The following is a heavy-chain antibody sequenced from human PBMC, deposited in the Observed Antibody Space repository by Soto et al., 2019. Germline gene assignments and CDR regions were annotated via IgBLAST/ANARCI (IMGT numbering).Heavy chain of an antibody. V-gene: IGHV3-73*01. CDR3: TRYVADF. CDR1: GFTFSGSA. J-gene: IGHJ4*02. Sequence: EVQLVESGGGLVQPGGSLKLSCAASGFTFSGSAIHWVRQASGKGLEWVGRIRSKPNNYATAYAASVKGRFTISRDDSKNTAYLQMNSLRTEDTAVYYCTRYVADFWGQGTLVTVSS. D-gene: IGHD3-10*02. CDR2: IRSKPNNYAT.